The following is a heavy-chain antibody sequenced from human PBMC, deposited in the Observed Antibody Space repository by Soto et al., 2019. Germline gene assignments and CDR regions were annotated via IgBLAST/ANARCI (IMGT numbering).Heavy chain of an antibody. CDR2: ISYDGSNK. CDR3: AKDLEVFTSPVITFGGVIVIPPYFDY. V-gene: IGHV3-30*18. J-gene: IGHJ4*02. Sequence: PGGSLRLSCAASGFTFSSYGMHWVRQAPGKGLEWVAVISYDGSNKYYADSVKGRFTISRDNSKNTLYLQMNSLRAEDTAVYYCAKDLEVFTSPVITFGGVIVIPPYFDYWGQGTLVTVSS. D-gene: IGHD3-16*02. CDR1: GFTFSSYG.